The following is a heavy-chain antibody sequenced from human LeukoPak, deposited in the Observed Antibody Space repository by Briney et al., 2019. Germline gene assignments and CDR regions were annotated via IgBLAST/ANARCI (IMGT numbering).Heavy chain of an antibody. D-gene: IGHD7-27*01. CDR1: GFSFTSYA. Sequence: PGGSLRLSCAASGFSFTSYAMSWVRQAQGKGLEWVSAVSRSGGATYYADSVKGRFTVSRDDSKNTLYLQMNSLRAEDTAVYYCAKDGGLWVSAHWGDSWGRGTLVTVSS. CDR3: AKDGGLWVSAHWGDS. V-gene: IGHV3-23*01. CDR2: VSRSGGAT. J-gene: IGHJ4*02.